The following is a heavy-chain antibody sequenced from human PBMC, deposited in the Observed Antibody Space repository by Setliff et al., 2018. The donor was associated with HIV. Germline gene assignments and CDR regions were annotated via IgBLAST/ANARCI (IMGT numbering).Heavy chain of an antibody. D-gene: IGHD3-10*01. V-gene: IGHV3-23*01. J-gene: IGHJ4*02. CDR3: AKRDYPSPGDYYPLFDH. Sequence: LRLSCAASGFTFNNYAMAWVRQAPGKGLEWVSGITGDAGKTFYAESVKGRFTISRGNSKTALYLQMNSLRADDTAVYYCAKRDYPSPGDYYPLFDHWGQGTLVTVSS. CDR1: GFTFNNYA. CDR2: ITGDAGKT.